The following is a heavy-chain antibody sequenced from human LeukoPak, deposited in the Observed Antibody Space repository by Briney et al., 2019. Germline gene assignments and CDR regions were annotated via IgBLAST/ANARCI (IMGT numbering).Heavy chain of an antibody. D-gene: IGHD2/OR15-2a*01. CDR1: GFTFSSDT. CDR2: MSSTSKYK. V-gene: IGHV3-21*01. Sequence: GGSLRLSCAASGFTFSSDTMSWVRQAPGKGLEWVSSMSSTSKYKYYADSVKGRFTISRDNAKNSLYLQMNSLRADVAAVYYCARDLWTSRDYYGMDVWGQGTTVTVSS. CDR3: ARDLWTSRDYYGMDV. J-gene: IGHJ6*02.